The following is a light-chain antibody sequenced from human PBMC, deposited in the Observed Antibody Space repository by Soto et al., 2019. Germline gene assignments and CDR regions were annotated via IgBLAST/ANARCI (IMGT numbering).Light chain of an antibody. V-gene: IGLV1-44*01. CDR2: GNN. CDR3: QSYDSVLSASV. J-gene: IGLJ2*01. Sequence: QSVLTQAPSVSGTPGQRVTITCSGSSSNIGRNSVNWYQHLPGTAPKLLTHGNNHRPSGVPDRFSGSKSGTSASLAISGLQAEDEADYYCQSYDSVLSASVFGGGTKLTVL. CDR1: SSNIGRNS.